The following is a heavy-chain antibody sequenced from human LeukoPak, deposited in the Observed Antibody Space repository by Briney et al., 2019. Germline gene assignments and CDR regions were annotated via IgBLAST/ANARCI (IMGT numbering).Heavy chain of an antibody. V-gene: IGHV4-38-2*02. J-gene: IGHJ5*02. D-gene: IGHD3-9*01. CDR2: IYHSGST. CDR3: ARGPYVLRYFDWIETYWFDP. Sequence: SETLSLTCTVSGYFISSGYYWGWIRQPPGKGLEWIGRIYHSGSTYYNPSLKSRVTISVDTSKNQFSLKLSSVTAADTAVYYCARGPYVLRYFDWIETYWFDPWGQGTLVTVSS. CDR1: GYFISSGYY.